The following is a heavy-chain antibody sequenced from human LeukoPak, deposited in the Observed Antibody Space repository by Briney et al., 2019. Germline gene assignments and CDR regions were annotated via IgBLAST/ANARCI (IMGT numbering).Heavy chain of an antibody. CDR1: GFTFSSYA. V-gene: IGHV3-23*01. Sequence: PGGSLRLSCAASGFTFSSYAMSWVRQAPGKGLEWVSAISGSGGSTYYADSVKGRFTISRDNSKNTLYLQMNSLRAEDTAVYYCAKVGSVVVVANGDYWGQGTLVTVSS. D-gene: IGHD2-15*01. J-gene: IGHJ4*02. CDR2: ISGSGGST. CDR3: AKVGSVVVVANGDY.